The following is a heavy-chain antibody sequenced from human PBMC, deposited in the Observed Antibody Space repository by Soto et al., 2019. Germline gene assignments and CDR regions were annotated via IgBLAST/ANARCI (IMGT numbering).Heavy chain of an antibody. CDR1: GVTVSSNY. J-gene: IGHJ3*02. CDR2: IFTGCST. Sequence: EVQLVESGGGVVQPGGSLRLSCAASGVTVSSNYMSWVGQAPGKGLEWVSVIFTGCSTYYADSVKGRFTISRHSSKNTVYLQMNSLRAEDTAVYYCARDRYSSGWLDAFDIWGPGTMVTVSS. CDR3: ARDRYSSGWLDAFDI. D-gene: IGHD6-19*01. V-gene: IGHV3-53*04.